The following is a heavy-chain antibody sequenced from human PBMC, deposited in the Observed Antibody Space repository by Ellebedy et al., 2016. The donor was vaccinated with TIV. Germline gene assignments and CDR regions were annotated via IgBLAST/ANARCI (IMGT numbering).Heavy chain of an antibody. J-gene: IGHJ6*02. CDR3: GREPRNYGYGMDV. CDR1: GFTFSSYS. Sequence: GESLKISCAASGFTFSSYSMNWIRQAPGKGLEWVSYISIDGRKKYYADSLKGRFTISRDDAKNSLYLQMNSLRAEDTAVYYCGREPRNYGYGMDVWGQGTTVTVSS. V-gene: IGHV3-48*04. D-gene: IGHD4-17*01. CDR2: ISIDGRKK.